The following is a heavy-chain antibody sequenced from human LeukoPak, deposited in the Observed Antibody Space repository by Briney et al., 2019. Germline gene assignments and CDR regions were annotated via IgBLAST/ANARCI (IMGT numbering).Heavy chain of an antibody. CDR2: IRSKANSYAT. Sequence: GGSLRLSCAASGFTFSGSAMHWVRQASGKGLEWVGRIRSKANSYATAYAASVKGRFTISRDDAKKTAYLQMNSLKTEDTAVYYCTRQGGSYFYDYYYMDVWGKGTTITVSS. V-gene: IGHV3-73*01. J-gene: IGHJ6*03. D-gene: IGHD1-26*01. CDR3: TRQGGSYFYDYYYMDV. CDR1: GFTFSGSA.